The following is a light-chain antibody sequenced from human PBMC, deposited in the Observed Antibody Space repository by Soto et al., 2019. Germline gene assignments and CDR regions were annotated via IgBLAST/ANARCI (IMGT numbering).Light chain of an antibody. CDR1: QSVSSSY. J-gene: IGKJ1*01. CDR2: GAS. CDR3: HHYGTSPWT. V-gene: IGKV3-20*01. Sequence: EIVMTLSPVTLSMFRGETATLSCRASQSVSSSYLAWYPQKPGEAPRLLIYGASIRATGIPDRFSGSGSGTDFTITISRLQAEDSAVHYCHHYGTSPWT.